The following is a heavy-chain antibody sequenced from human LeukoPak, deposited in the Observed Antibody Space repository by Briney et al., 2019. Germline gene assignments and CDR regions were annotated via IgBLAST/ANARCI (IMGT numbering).Heavy chain of an antibody. CDR2: INPSGGST. Sequence: ASVKVSCKAPGYTFTSYYMHWVRQAPGQGLEWMGIINPSGGSTSYAQKFQGRVTMTRDMSTSTVYMELSSLRSEDTAVYYCAREGSGSYPAYYMDVWGKGTRVTVSS. J-gene: IGHJ6*03. CDR1: GYTFTSYY. CDR3: AREGSGSYPAYYMDV. V-gene: IGHV1-46*01. D-gene: IGHD3-10*01.